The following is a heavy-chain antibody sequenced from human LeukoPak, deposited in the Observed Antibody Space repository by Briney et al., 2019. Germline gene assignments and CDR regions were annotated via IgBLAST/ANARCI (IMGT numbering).Heavy chain of an antibody. V-gene: IGHV1-18*01. CDR3: AREPQLRYFDWLSSSAFVI. J-gene: IGHJ3*02. CDR1: GYTFTSYG. D-gene: IGHD3-9*01. Sequence: GSSVKVSCKASGYTFTSYGISWVRQAPGQGLEGMGWISAYNGNTNYAQKLQGRVTMTTDTSTSTAYMEPRSLRSDDTAVYYCAREPQLRYFDWLSSSAFVIWGEGTMVTASS. CDR2: ISAYNGNT.